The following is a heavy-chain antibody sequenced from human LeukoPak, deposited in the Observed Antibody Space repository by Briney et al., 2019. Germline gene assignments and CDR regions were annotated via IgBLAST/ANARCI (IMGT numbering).Heavy chain of an antibody. J-gene: IGHJ4*02. D-gene: IGHD6-13*01. CDR2: ISGSGGST. Sequence: GGSLRLSCVASGFTFSSYAMSWVRQAPGKGLEWVSGISGSGGSTYYADSAKGRFTISRDNSKNTLFLQMHSLRAEDTAIYYCAKRVSSSWYFNYFDYWGQGTLVTVSS. CDR1: GFTFSSYA. V-gene: IGHV3-23*01. CDR3: AKRVSSSWYFNYFDY.